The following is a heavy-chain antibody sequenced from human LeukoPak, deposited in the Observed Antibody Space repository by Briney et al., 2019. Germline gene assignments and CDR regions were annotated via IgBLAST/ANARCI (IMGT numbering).Heavy chain of an antibody. V-gene: IGHV3-48*02. Sequence: PGGSLRLSCAASGFTFSSYSMNWVRQAPGKGLEWVSYISSSSSTIYYADSVKGRFTISRDNAKNSLYLQMNSLRDEGTAVYYCAREVVVVTAPHYFDYWGQGTLVTVSS. CDR3: AREVVVVTAPHYFDY. CDR2: ISSSSSTI. J-gene: IGHJ4*02. D-gene: IGHD2-21*02. CDR1: GFTFSSYS.